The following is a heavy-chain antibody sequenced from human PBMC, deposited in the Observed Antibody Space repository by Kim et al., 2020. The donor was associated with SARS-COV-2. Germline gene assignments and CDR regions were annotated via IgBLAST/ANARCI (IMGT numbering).Heavy chain of an antibody. CDR1: GGSISSYY. CDR3: ARLSRYFDWLLLSPSNTDPTVYFDY. Sequence: SETLSLTCTVSGGSISSYYWSWIRQPPGKGLEWIGYIYYSGSTNYNPSLKSRVTISVDTSKNQFSLKLSSVTAADTAVDYCARLSRYFDWLLLSPSNTDPTVYFDYWGQGTLVTVSS. J-gene: IGHJ4*02. V-gene: IGHV4-59*08. D-gene: IGHD3-9*01. CDR2: IYYSGST.